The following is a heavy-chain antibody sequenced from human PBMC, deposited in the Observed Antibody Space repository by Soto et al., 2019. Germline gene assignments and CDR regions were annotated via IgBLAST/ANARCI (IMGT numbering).Heavy chain of an antibody. CDR3: ARDCTNGVCYTGFDY. CDR1: GFTFSSYS. Sequence: EVQLVESGGGLVQPGGSLRLSCAASGFTFSSYSMNWARQAPGKGLEWVSYISSSSSTIYYADSVKGRFTISRDNAKNSLYLQMNSLRDEDTAVYYCARDCTNGVCYTGFDYWGQGTLVTVSS. J-gene: IGHJ4*02. V-gene: IGHV3-48*02. D-gene: IGHD2-8*01. CDR2: ISSSSSTI.